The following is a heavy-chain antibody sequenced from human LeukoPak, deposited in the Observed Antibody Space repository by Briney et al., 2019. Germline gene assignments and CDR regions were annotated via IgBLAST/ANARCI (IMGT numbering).Heavy chain of an antibody. D-gene: IGHD6-19*01. CDR1: GCLFTSYW. CDR2: IYPGDSDT. Sequence: GGALQSSCKGSGCLFTSYWIGWGRRLPGKGLEGMGIIYPGDSDTRYSPSFQGQVPISAATSISPAYLQWSSLKASDTAMYYCARPSFPDSSGWYDYWGQGTLVTVSS. J-gene: IGHJ4*02. CDR3: ARPSFPDSSGWYDY. V-gene: IGHV5-51*01.